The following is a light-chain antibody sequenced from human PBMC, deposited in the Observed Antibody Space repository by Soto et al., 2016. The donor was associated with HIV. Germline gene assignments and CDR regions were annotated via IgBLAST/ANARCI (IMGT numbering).Light chain of an antibody. V-gene: IGKV1-6*01. Sequence: AIQMTQSPSSLSASVGDRVTITCRASQGIKNELGWYQQKPGEAPKLLIYSASTLGSGVPLRFSGSRSGTDFTLTISSLQPEDSASYFCLQDYSYPYSFGQGTKLEI. CDR3: LQDYSYPYS. CDR2: SAS. CDR1: QGIKNE. J-gene: IGKJ2*03.